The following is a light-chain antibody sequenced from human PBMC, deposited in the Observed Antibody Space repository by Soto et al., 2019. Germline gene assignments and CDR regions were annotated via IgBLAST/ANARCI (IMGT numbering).Light chain of an antibody. Sequence: GDRVTITCRASQSIGTWLAWYQQKPGTAPKLLIYDVSGLQGGVPSRFSGSRSGTEVTLTISRLQPDDFATYYCQEYYTYYPTFGQGTKVEFK. CDR2: DVS. CDR3: QEYYTYYPT. V-gene: IGKV1-5*01. J-gene: IGKJ1*01. CDR1: QSIGTW.